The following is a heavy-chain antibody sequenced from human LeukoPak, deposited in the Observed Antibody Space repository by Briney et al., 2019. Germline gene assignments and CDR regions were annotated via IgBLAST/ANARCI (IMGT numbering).Heavy chain of an antibody. D-gene: IGHD1-26*01. V-gene: IGHV4-4*09. CDR3: TKRQGPTSGSYDYFDP. CDR2: IHSSGYT. CDR1: GVSISGNY. J-gene: IGHJ5*02. Sequence: PSETLSLTCTVSGVSISGNYWSWIRQPPGQGLEWIAYIHSSGYTNYNPSLKSRVTISVDTSNNQFSLKVTSVTAADTAMYYCTKRQGPTSGSYDYFDPWGQGALVTVSS.